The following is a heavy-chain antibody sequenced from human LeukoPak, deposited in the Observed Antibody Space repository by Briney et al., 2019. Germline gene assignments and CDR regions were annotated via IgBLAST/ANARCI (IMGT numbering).Heavy chain of an antibody. CDR3: ARSSCSGGSCYYFDY. V-gene: IGHV3-21*01. CDR1: GFTFSSYS. J-gene: IGHJ4*02. CDR2: ISSSSSYI. Sequence: PGGSLRLSCAASGFTFSSYSMNWVRQAPGKGLEWVLSISSSSSYIYYADSVKGRFTISRDNAKNSLYLQMNSLRAEDTAVYYCARSSCSGGSCYYFDYWGQGTLVTVSS. D-gene: IGHD2-15*01.